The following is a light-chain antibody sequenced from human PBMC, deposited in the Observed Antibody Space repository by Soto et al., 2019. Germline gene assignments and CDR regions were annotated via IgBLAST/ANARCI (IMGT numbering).Light chain of an antibody. J-gene: IGKJ3*01. CDR3: QHRNNRPFS. Sequence: SVSPGERSTLSCRASQSVSSNLAWYQQRPGQAPRLLIYDASYRATGIPARFSGSGSGTDFTLTISSLEPEDFAVYYCQHRNNRPFSFGPGTKVDIK. CDR2: DAS. V-gene: IGKV3-11*01. CDR1: QSVSSN.